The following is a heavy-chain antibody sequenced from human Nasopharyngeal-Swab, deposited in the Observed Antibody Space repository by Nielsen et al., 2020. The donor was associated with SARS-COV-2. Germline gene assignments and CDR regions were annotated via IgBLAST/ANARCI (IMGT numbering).Heavy chain of an antibody. CDR2: IIPIFGTA. CDR3: ARGSVYYYYGMDV. J-gene: IGHJ6*02. Sequence: SVKVSCKASGGTFSSYAISWVRQAPGQGLEWMGGIIPIFGTANYAQKFQGRVTITADESTSSAYMELSSLRSEDTAVYYCARGSVYYYYGMDVWGQGTTVTVSS. CDR1: GGTFSSYA. V-gene: IGHV1-69*13.